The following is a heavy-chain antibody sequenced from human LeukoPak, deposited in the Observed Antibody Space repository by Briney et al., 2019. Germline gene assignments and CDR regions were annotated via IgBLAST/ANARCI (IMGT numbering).Heavy chain of an antibody. D-gene: IGHD1-26*01. J-gene: IGHJ4*02. CDR2: FYTRGGT. V-gene: IGHV4-61*02. CDR1: DDSISSGDYY. CDR3: ARQDSKVGAYTGPYHFDY. Sequence: SETLSLTCTVSDDSISSGDYYWTWIRQPAGKGLEWIGRFYTRGGTTYNPYLKSGVTISIDTSKNQFSLKLDSVTAADTAVYYCARQDSKVGAYTGPYHFDYWGQGTLVTVSS.